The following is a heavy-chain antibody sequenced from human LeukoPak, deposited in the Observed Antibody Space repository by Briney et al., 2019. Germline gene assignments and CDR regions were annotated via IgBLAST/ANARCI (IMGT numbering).Heavy chain of an antibody. CDR1: GFTFRNFG. Sequence: GGSLRLSCAAPGFTFRNFGMSWVRQAPGKGLEWVSGTTGDRSFYADPVKGRFTISRDNSRNMLYLHMNSLRVDDTAVYYCATLYNDYGDYWGQGALVTVDS. J-gene: IGHJ4*02. CDR3: ATLYNDYGDY. CDR2: TTGDRS. V-gene: IGHV3-23*01. D-gene: IGHD5-24*01.